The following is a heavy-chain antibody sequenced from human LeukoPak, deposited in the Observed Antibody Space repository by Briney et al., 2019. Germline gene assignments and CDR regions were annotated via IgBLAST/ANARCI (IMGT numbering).Heavy chain of an antibody. Sequence: KVSCKASGGTFSSYAISWVRQAPGQGLEWMGRIIPILGIANYAQKFQGRVTITADKSTSTAYMELSSLRSEDTAGYYCARAEWRYCSGGSCYSQGPLEDFDYWGQGTLVTVSS. V-gene: IGHV1-69*04. CDR2: IIPILGIA. CDR1: GGTFSSYA. D-gene: IGHD2-15*01. CDR3: ARAEWRYCSGGSCYSQGPLEDFDY. J-gene: IGHJ4*02.